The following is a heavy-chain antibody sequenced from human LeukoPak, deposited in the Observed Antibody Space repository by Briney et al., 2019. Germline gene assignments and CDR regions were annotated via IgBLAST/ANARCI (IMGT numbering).Heavy chain of an antibody. D-gene: IGHD1-26*01. Sequence: GASVKVSCKASGYTFTSYGINWVRQAPGQGLEWMGWISAYNSNTHYAQKLQGRVTMTTDTSTSTAYMEVRSLRSDDTAVYYCARYSGSYLGAFDIWGQGTMVTVSS. CDR1: GYTFTSYG. J-gene: IGHJ3*02. V-gene: IGHV1-18*01. CDR3: ARYSGSYLGAFDI. CDR2: ISAYNSNT.